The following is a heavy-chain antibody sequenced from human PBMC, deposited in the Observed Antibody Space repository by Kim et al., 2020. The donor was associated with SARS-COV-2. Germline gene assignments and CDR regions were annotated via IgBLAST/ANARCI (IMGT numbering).Heavy chain of an antibody. CDR1: AFTFSGYT. CDR3: ARGSTVVVVVSAPRLGY. D-gene: IGHD2-15*01. CDR2: ISYDGSDK. Sequence: GGSLRLSCAASAFTFSGYTMHWVRQAPGKGLEWVSVISYDGSDKYYAGSVKGRFTISRDNSKNTLYLQMSSLRPDDTAVYYCARGSTVVVVVSAPRLGYWGPGTRVTVSS. J-gene: IGHJ4*02. V-gene: IGHV3-30*04.